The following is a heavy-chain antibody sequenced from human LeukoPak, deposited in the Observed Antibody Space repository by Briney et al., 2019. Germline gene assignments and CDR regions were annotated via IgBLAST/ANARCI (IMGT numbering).Heavy chain of an antibody. CDR2: ISYDGSNK. Sequence: PGRSLRLFCAASGFTFSSYGMHWVPQAPGKGLEGVAVISYDGSNKYYADSVKGRFTISRDNSKNTLYLQMNSLRAEDTAVYYCAKDNRYSSGLDYWGQGTLVTVSS. V-gene: IGHV3-30*18. CDR3: AKDNRYSSGLDY. J-gene: IGHJ4*02. CDR1: GFTFSSYG. D-gene: IGHD6-19*01.